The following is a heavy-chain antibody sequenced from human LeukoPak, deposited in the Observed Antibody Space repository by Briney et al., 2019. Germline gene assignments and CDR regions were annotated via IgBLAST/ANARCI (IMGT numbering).Heavy chain of an antibody. Sequence: ASVKVSCKASGYTFTSYDINWVRQATGQGLEWMGWMNPNSGNTGYAQKFQGRVTITRNTSISTAYMELSSLRSEDAAVYYCARGSWSRYDFWSGYYTGSYFDYWGQGTLVTVSS. CDR2: MNPNSGNT. CDR3: ARGSWSRYDFWSGYYTGSYFDY. J-gene: IGHJ4*02. V-gene: IGHV1-8*03. D-gene: IGHD3-3*01. CDR1: GYTFTSYD.